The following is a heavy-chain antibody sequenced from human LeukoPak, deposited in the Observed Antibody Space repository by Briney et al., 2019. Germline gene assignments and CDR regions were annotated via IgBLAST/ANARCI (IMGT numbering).Heavy chain of an antibody. J-gene: IGHJ5*02. D-gene: IGHD3-10*01. CDR3: ARDDYRGVTNFDP. Sequence: SETLSLTCTVSGGSISSYYWSWIRQPPGKGLEWIGYISYTGNTNYNPSLKSRVTISVDTSKNQFSLQLTSVTAADTAVYYCARDDYRGVTNFDPWGQGTLVTVSS. V-gene: IGHV4-59*01. CDR1: GGSISSYY. CDR2: ISYTGNT.